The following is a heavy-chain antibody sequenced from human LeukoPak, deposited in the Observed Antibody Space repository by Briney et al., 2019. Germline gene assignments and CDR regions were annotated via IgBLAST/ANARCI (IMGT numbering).Heavy chain of an antibody. V-gene: IGHV4-30-4*01. CDR3: ARITYYYDRSAFCFPSFFDY. Sequence: SETLSLTCTLSVGSARGGVLFWICMRDTPEEALEGRGYIYSSRSSYYNPPLKSRVTVSGDHSNNQFYLTVRSVTAPDTALYFCARITYYYDRSAFCFPSFFDYWGQGTLVPVSS. J-gene: IGHJ4*02. CDR1: VGSARGGVLF. D-gene: IGHD3-22*01. CDR2: IYSSRSS.